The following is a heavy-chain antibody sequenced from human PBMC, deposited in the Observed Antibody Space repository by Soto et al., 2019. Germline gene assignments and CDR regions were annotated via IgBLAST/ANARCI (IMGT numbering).Heavy chain of an antibody. D-gene: IGHD3-3*01. CDR2: IIPIFGTA. V-gene: IGHV1-69*13. Sequence: GASVKVSCKASGGTFSSYAISWVRQAPGQGLEWMRGIIPIFGTANYAQKFQGRVTITADESTSTAYMELSSLRSEDTAVYYCASRLDPYDFWRGGGMDVWGQGTTVTVSS. CDR3: ASRLDPYDFWRGGGMDV. CDR1: GGTFSSYA. J-gene: IGHJ6*02.